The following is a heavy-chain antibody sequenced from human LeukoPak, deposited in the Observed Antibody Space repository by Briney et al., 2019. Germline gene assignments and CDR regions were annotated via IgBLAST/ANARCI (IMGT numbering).Heavy chain of an antibody. CDR1: GGSISSGGYY. Sequence: SETLSLTCTVSGGSISSGGYYWSWIRQPPGKGLEWIGYIYHSGSTYYNPSLKSRVTISVDRSKNQFSLKLSSVTAADTAVYYCASVTPNDCSSTSCYRGDRIDPWGQGTLVTVSS. V-gene: IGHV4-30-2*01. J-gene: IGHJ5*02. CDR3: ASVTPNDCSSTSCYRGDRIDP. CDR2: IYHSGST. D-gene: IGHD2-2*02.